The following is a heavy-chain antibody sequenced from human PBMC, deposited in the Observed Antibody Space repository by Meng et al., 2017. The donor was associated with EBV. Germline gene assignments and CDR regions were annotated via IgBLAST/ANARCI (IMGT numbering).Heavy chain of an antibody. CDR2: IIPIFGTA. CDR1: GGTFSSYA. D-gene: IGHD6-13*01. Sequence: QVRVGQAGAEVKKPGSWWKVSCKAFGGTFSSYAISWVRQAPGQGLEWMGGIIPIFGTANYAQKFQGRVTITADKSTSTAYMELSSLRSEDTAVYYCARAEIAAAGRLDYWGQGTLVTVSS. J-gene: IGHJ4*02. V-gene: IGHV1-69*06. CDR3: ARAEIAAAGRLDY.